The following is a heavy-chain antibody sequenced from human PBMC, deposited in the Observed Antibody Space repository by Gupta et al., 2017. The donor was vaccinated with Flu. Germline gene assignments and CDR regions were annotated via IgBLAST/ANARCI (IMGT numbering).Heavy chain of an antibody. V-gene: IGHV3-23*01. J-gene: IGHJ1*01. CDR2: ISGGTT. CDR1: GITVHVRG. D-gene: IGHD4-17*01. Sequence: GITVHVRGMRWVRQAPGKGLEWVSTISGGTTSYADSVKGRFTISRDTSKRTLLLQMDSLRAEDTAVYYCVKDAGYGEYAFWGQGTLVTVSS. CDR3: VKDAGYGEYAF.